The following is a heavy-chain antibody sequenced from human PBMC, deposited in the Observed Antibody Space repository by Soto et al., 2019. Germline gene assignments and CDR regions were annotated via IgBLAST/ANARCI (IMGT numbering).Heavy chain of an antibody. J-gene: IGHJ3*02. Sequence: PSETLALTCKVSGGSISSGGYYWSWIRQHPGKGLEWIGYIYHSGSTYYNPSLKSRVTISVDRSKNQFSLKLSSVTAADTAVYYCARAGVGYSLGAFDIWGQGTMVTVSS. D-gene: IGHD2-8*02. CDR2: IYHSGST. V-gene: IGHV4-30-2*01. CDR3: ARAGVGYSLGAFDI. CDR1: GGSISSGGYY.